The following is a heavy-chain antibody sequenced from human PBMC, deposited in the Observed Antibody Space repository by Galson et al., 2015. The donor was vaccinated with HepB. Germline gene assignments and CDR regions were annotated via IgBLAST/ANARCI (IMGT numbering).Heavy chain of an antibody. V-gene: IGHV3-7*01. Sequence: SLRLSCAASGFTFSSYWMSWVRQAPGRGLEWVANIKQDGSEKYYADSVKGRFTISRDNAKNSLYLQMNSLRAEDTAVYYCARGQGGGSSSWAATNFFDYWGQGTLVTVSS. CDR3: ARGQGGGSSSWAATNFFDY. D-gene: IGHD6-13*01. J-gene: IGHJ4*02. CDR1: GFTFSSYW. CDR2: IKQDGSEK.